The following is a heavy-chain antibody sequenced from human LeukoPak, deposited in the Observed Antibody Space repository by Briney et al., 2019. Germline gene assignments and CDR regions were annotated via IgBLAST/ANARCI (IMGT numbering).Heavy chain of an antibody. D-gene: IGHD3-22*01. J-gene: IGHJ4*02. CDR3: AKERNYYDSSGEYYFDY. V-gene: IGHV3-30-3*01. CDR2: ISYDGSNK. Sequence: GGSLRLSCAASGFTFSSYAMHWVRQAPGKGLEWVAVISYDGSNKYYADSVKGRFTISRDNSKNTLYLQMNSLRAEDTAVYYCAKERNYYDSSGEYYFDYWGQGTLVTVSS. CDR1: GFTFSSYA.